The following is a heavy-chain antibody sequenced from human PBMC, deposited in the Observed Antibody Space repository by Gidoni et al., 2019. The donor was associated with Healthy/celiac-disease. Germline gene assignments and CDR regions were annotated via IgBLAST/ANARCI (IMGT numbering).Heavy chain of an antibody. D-gene: IGHD3-10*01. V-gene: IGHV4-39*01. CDR1: GGSISSSSYY. CDR2: IYYSGST. Sequence: QLQLQESGPGLVKPSETLSLTCTVSGGSISSSSYYWGWIRQPPGKGLEWIGSIYYSGSTYYNPSLKSRVTISVDTSKNQFSLKLSSVTAADTAVYYCAGQREPPDYYVSGSYFFVYWGQGTLVTVSS. J-gene: IGHJ4*02. CDR3: AGQREPPDYYVSGSYFFVY.